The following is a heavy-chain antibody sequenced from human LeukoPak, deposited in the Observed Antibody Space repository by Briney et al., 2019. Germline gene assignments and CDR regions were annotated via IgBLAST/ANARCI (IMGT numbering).Heavy chain of an antibody. CDR3: TTEIRAYYYGSGSYYYFDY. Sequence: GGSLRLSCTASGFTFGDYAMSWVRQAPGKGLEWVGFIRSKAYGGTTDYAAPVKGRFTISRDDSKNTLYLQMNSLKTEDTAVYYCTTEIRAYYYGSGSYYYFDYWGQGTLVTVSS. CDR2: IRSKAYGGTT. V-gene: IGHV3-49*04. CDR1: GFTFGDYA. J-gene: IGHJ4*02. D-gene: IGHD3-10*01.